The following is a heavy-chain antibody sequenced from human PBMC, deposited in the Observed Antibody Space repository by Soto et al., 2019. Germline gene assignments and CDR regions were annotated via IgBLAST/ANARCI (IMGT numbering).Heavy chain of an antibody. J-gene: IGHJ4*02. CDR2: TYYRSKWYS. Sequence: SQTLSLTCVISGDSVSSNLASWRRIRQSPSRGLEWLGRTYYRSKWYSYYALSVKSRITINPDTSKNQFSLHLSSVTPEDTAVYYCARVQLPAYFDYWRQGTPVTVPS. CDR3: ARVQLPAYFDY. CDR1: GDSVSSNLAS. D-gene: IGHD1-1*01. V-gene: IGHV6-1*01.